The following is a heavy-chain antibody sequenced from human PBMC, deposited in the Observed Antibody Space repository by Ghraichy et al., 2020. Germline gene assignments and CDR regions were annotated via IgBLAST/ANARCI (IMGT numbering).Heavy chain of an antibody. CDR3: ARMPRYSSSWSYFDY. Sequence: SGPTLVKPTQTLTLTCTFSGFSLSTSGMCVSWIRQPPGKALEWLALIDWDDDKYYSTSLKTRLTISKDTSKNQVVLTMTNMDPVDTATYYCARMPRYSSSWSYFDYWGQGTLVTVSS. J-gene: IGHJ4*02. CDR2: IDWDDDK. D-gene: IGHD6-13*01. V-gene: IGHV2-70*01. CDR1: GFSLSTSGMC.